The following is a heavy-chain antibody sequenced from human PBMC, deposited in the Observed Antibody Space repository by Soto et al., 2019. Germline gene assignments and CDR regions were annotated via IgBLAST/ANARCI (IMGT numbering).Heavy chain of an antibody. D-gene: IGHD6-19*01. CDR1: GFTFSSYA. CDR3: ARGGSGWYKDGMDV. CDR2: ISYDGSNK. Sequence: QVQLVESGGGVVQPGRSLRLSCAASGFTFSSYAMHWVRQAPGKGLEWVAVISYDGSNKYYADSVKGRFTISRDNSKNTLYLEMNSLRAEDTDVYYCARGGSGWYKDGMDVWGQGTTVTGSS. V-gene: IGHV3-30-3*01. J-gene: IGHJ6*02.